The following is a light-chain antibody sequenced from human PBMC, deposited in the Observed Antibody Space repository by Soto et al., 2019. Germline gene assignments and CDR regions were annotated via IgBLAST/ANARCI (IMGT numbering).Light chain of an antibody. CDR2: DAS. Sequence: EIVLKQSPATLSLSPGESATVFCRASQTLSKYLVWYQQRPGRAPRLLISDASKRATGIPARFSGTGSGTEFTLTISGLEPEDSAVYFCQQRSNWPVSFGGGTKVEIK. CDR1: QTLSKY. CDR3: QQRSNWPVS. V-gene: IGKV3-11*01. J-gene: IGKJ4*01.